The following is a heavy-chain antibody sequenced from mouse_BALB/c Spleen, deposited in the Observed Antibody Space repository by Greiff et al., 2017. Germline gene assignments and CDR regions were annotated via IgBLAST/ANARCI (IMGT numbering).Heavy chain of an antibody. J-gene: IGHJ3*01. V-gene: IGHV1-87*01. D-gene: IGHD2-4*01. Sequence: VQGVESGAELARPGASVKLSCKASGYTFTSYWMQWVKQRPGQGLEWIGAIYPGDGDTRYTQKFKGKATLTADKSSSTAYMQLSSLASEDSAVYYCARSYDYDGGFAYWGQGTLVTVSA. CDR3: ARSYDYDGGFAY. CDR1: GYTFTSYW. CDR2: IYPGDGDT.